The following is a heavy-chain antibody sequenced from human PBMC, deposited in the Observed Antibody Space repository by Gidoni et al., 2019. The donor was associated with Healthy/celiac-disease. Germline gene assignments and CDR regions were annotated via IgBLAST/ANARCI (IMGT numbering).Heavy chain of an antibody. CDR3: ASLPLTYYDFWSGANDAFDI. CDR1: GGSISSSSYY. D-gene: IGHD3-3*01. V-gene: IGHV4-39*01. J-gene: IGHJ3*02. CDR2: IYYSGST. Sequence: QLQLQESGPGLVKPSETLSLTCTVSGGSISSSSYYWGWIRQPPGKGLEWIGSIYYSGSTYYNPSLKSRVTISVDTSKNQFSLKLSSVTAADTAVYYCASLPLTYYDFWSGANDAFDIWGQGTMVTVSS.